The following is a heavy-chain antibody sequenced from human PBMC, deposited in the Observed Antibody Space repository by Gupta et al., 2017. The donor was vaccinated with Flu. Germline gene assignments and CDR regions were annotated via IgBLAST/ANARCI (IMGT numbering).Heavy chain of an antibody. J-gene: IGHJ2*01. D-gene: IGHD2-15*01. CDR2: IDWDDDK. CDR1: CLSLNTTEVC. V-gene: IGHV2-70*01. Sequence: TGVKPTQTLTLTCTFSCLSLNTTEVCVTWIRQPPGKALEWLALIDWDDDKYYSTALKTRLTVSKDTSKNQVVLTMNNMDPVDTATYFCTRIPRRGQSWYFDLWGRGTLVTVSS. CDR3: TRIPRRGQSWYFDL.